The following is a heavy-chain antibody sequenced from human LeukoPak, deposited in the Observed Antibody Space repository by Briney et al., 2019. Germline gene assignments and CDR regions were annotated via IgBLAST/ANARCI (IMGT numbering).Heavy chain of an antibody. CDR1: GGSISSSTYY. D-gene: IGHD3-10*01. Sequence: PSETLSLTCTVSGGSISSSTYYWGWIRQPPGKELEWIGTIYYSGTTYYNPSLEGRVTIFEDASKNQFSLMLTSVTAADTAVYYCARQISDYYYYYMDVWGKGTTVTVSS. J-gene: IGHJ6*03. CDR3: ARQISDYYYYYMDV. CDR2: IYYSGTT. V-gene: IGHV4-39*01.